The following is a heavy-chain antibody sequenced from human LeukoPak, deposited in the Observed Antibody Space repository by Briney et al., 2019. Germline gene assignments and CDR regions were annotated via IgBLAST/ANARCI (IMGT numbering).Heavy chain of an antibody. V-gene: IGHV3-15*01. D-gene: IGHD2-15*01. CDR3: TTDVVVVAATNSEYYYYYMDV. Sequence: GGSLRLSCTASGFTFGDYAMSWVRQAPGKGLEWVGRIKSKTDGGTTDYAAPVKGRFTISRDDSKNTLYLQMNSLKTEDTAVYYCTTDVVVVAATNSEYYYYYMDVWGKGTTVTVSS. CDR2: IKSKTDGGTT. J-gene: IGHJ6*03. CDR1: GFTFGDYA.